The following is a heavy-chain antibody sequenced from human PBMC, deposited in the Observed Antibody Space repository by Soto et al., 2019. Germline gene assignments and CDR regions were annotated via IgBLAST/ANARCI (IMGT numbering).Heavy chain of an antibody. D-gene: IGHD6-6*01. CDR2: ISTYTGKT. J-gene: IGHJ3*01. CDR1: GYTFHIYG. CDR3: ARDVYSGSGDAFDL. V-gene: IGHV1-18*01. Sequence: QVQLVQSGAEVKKPGASVKVSCKTSGYTFHIYGITWVRQAPRRGLERRGWISTYTGKTDYAQSLQGRVTMTTDTSTGTAYLEVRSLRSDDTAVYFCARDVYSGSGDAFDLWGQGTMVTVSS.